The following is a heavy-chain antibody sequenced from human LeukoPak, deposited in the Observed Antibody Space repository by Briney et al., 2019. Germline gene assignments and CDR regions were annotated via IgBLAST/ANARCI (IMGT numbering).Heavy chain of an antibody. CDR1: GFTFSSYS. V-gene: IGHV3-21*01. CDR3: ARDSYYYDSSGDY. CDR2: ISSSGSYM. J-gene: IGHJ4*02. D-gene: IGHD3-22*01. Sequence: PGGSLRLSCAASGFTFSSYSRNWVRQPPGKGLEWVSSISSSGSYMYYAGSVRGRFTISRDNAKNSLYLQMNSLRAEDTAVYYCARDSYYYDSSGDYWGQGTLVTVSS.